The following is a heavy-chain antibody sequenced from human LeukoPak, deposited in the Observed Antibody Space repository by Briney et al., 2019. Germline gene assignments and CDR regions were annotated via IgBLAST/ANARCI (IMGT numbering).Heavy chain of an antibody. CDR1: GGSFSGYY. CDR2: INHSGST. J-gene: IGHJ4*02. D-gene: IGHD3-9*01. CDR3: ARGRRYFDWLLRGYYFXY. Sequence: SETLSLTCAVYGGSFSGYYWSWIRQPPGKGLEWIGEINHSGSTNYNPSLKSRVTISVDTSKNQFSLKLSSVTAADTAVYYCARGRRYFDWLLRGYYFXYWGQGTLVTVSS. V-gene: IGHV4-34*01.